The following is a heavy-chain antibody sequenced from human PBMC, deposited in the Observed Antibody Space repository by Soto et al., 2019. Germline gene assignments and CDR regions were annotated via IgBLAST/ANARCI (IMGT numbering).Heavy chain of an antibody. CDR3: ARDRVESGYPEYFQH. CDR1: GFTFSSYA. J-gene: IGHJ1*01. CDR2: MRTSGGST. D-gene: IGHD3-22*01. V-gene: IGHV3-23*01. Sequence: PGGSLRLSCAASGFTFSSYAVSWVRQAPGKGLEWVSGMRTSGGSTYYADSVKGRFTISRDNSKSTLYLQMNSLRAEDTAVYYFARDRVESGYPEYFQHWGQGTLVTVSS.